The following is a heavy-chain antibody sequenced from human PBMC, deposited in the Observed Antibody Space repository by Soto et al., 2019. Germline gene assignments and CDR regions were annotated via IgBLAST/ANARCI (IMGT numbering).Heavy chain of an antibody. Sequence: EVQLVESGGGLVKPGGSLRLSCAASGFTFSSFSMNWVRQAPGKGLEWVSSISSSTTYIYYADSVKGRFTISRDNAKNSLYLQMNSLRAEDTAVYYCARERTTYYFDSSGSNCEFQHWGQGTLVTVSS. CDR1: GFTFSSFS. V-gene: IGHV3-21*01. D-gene: IGHD3-22*01. J-gene: IGHJ1*01. CDR3: ARERTTYYFDSSGSNCEFQH. CDR2: ISSSTTYI.